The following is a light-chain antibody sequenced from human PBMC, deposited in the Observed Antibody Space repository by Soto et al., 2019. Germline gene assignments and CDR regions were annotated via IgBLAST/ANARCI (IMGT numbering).Light chain of an antibody. J-gene: IGLJ2*01. CDR1: SSNIGAGYD. CDR2: QNN. V-gene: IGLV1-40*01. Sequence: QSVLTQPPSVSGAPGQRVSISCTGSSSNIGAGYDVHWYEHLPGTAPKLLNYQNNNRPSGVPDRFSGSKSGTSASLAITGLQAEDEADYYCQSYDSSLSAVVFGGGTKLTVL. CDR3: QSYDSSLSAVV.